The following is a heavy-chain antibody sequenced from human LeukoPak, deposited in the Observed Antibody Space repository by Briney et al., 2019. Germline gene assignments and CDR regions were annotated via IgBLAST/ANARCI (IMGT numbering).Heavy chain of an antibody. J-gene: IGHJ4*02. D-gene: IGHD4-17*01. CDR3: ARWGKSTLTYYFDY. CDR1: GASTSSYS. CDR2: IRNSGST. Sequence: PSGTLSLTCTVSGASTSSYSWSWIRQPPGKGMEWIGYIRNSGSTNYNPSLKSRVTISVDASINQFSLKLSSVTAADTAVYYCARWGKSTLTYYFDYWGQGTLVTVSS. V-gene: IGHV4-59*01.